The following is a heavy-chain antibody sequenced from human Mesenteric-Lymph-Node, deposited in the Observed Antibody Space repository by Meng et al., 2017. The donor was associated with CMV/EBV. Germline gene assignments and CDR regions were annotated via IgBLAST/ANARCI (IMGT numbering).Heavy chain of an antibody. CDR3: AKAALIRYCSSTSCYTVSPCDY. Sequence: GESLKISCAASGFTFSSYAMSWVRQAPGKGLEWVSAISGSGGSTYYADSVKGRFTISRDNSKNTLYLQMNSLRAEDTAVYYCAKAALIRYCSSTSCYTVSPCDYWGQGTLVTVSS. D-gene: IGHD2-2*02. V-gene: IGHV3-23*01. CDR1: GFTFSSYA. CDR2: ISGSGGST. J-gene: IGHJ4*02.